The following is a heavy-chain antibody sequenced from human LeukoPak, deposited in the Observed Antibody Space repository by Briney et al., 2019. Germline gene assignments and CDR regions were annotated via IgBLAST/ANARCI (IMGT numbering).Heavy chain of an antibody. CDR1: AFTFRTYW. Sequence: GGCLRLSCAASAFTFRTYWMSWVRPAPGKGLEWVAMIKPDGSEKYYVDSVKGLFTISRDNAKNSLYLQMTSLRAEDTAVYYCTRDVSGDTSCGPRRDVWGQGTTVTVS. CDR2: IKPDGSEK. CDR3: TRDVSGDTSCGPRRDV. D-gene: IGHD2-2*01. J-gene: IGHJ6*02. V-gene: IGHV3-7*05.